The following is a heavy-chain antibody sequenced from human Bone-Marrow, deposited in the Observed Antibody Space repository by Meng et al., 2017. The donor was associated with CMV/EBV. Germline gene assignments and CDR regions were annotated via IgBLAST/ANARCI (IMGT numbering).Heavy chain of an antibody. CDR1: GFTFSNYA. CDR2: ISFDGSSK. J-gene: IGHJ4*02. V-gene: IGHV3-30-3*01. CDR3: VRGGAAADWGGFLDY. Sequence: GESLKISCAASGFTFSNYAMHWVRQAPGKGLEWVAVISFDGSSKYYADSVKGRFTISRDNSKNTVYMRMNNLRAGDMAVYYCVRGGAAADWGGFLDYWGQGTLVTVSS. D-gene: IGHD6-13*01.